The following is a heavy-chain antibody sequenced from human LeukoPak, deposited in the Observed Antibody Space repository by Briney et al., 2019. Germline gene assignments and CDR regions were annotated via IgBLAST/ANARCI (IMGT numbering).Heavy chain of an antibody. Sequence: PSETLSLTCTVSGGSINNYYWSWIRQPPGKGLEWIGYIYYSGSTNYNPSLKSRVTISVDTSKNHFSLKLSSLTAADTAVYYCARHRGSGYHYFDYWGQGTLVTVSS. J-gene: IGHJ4*02. D-gene: IGHD3-22*01. CDR3: ARHRGSGYHYFDY. CDR2: IYYSGST. CDR1: GGSINNYY. V-gene: IGHV4-59*01.